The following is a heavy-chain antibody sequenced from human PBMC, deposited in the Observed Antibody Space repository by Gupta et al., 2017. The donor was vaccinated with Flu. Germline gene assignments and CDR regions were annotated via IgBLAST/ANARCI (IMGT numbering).Heavy chain of an antibody. J-gene: IGHJ3*02. CDR2: IISMFGKT. V-gene: IGHV1-69*01. CDR1: GGTFNSYV. CDR3: ARDHFECWSGTFRTEGFDI. D-gene: IGHD3-3*01. Sequence: QMQLVQSGAEVTKPGSSVKVSCKASGGTFNSYVYNWVRLAPGQGLEWLGAIISMFGKTFYAPKFRDRVTITADSATSTTYLEVASLKYDDSAVYFCARDHFECWSGTFRTEGFDIWGQGTMITVSS.